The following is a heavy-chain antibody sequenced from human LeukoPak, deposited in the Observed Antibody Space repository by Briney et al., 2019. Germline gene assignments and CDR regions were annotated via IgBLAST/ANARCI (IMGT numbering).Heavy chain of an antibody. J-gene: IGHJ4*02. V-gene: IGHV1-2*04. CDR1: GYTFTGYY. CDR2: INPNSGGT. CDR3: ARAVDIVATISPWFDY. D-gene: IGHD5-12*01. Sequence: ASVKVSCKASGYTFTGYYMHWVRQAPGQGLEWMGWINPNSGGTNYAQKFQGWVTMTRDTSISTAYMELSRLRSDDTAVYYCARAVDIVATISPWFDYWGQGTLVTVSS.